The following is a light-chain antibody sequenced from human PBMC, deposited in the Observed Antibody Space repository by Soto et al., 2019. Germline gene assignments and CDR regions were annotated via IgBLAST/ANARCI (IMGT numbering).Light chain of an antibody. J-gene: IGLJ2*01. Sequence: SYELTQPPSVSVAPGQTARITCGGNNIGSKGVHWYQQKPGQAPVLVVYDDSDRPSGIPERFSGSNSGSTATLTLSRVEAGDEADYYCQVWDSSSDHVVFGGGTKVTVL. V-gene: IGLV3-21*02. CDR1: NIGSKG. CDR2: DDS. CDR3: QVWDSSSDHVV.